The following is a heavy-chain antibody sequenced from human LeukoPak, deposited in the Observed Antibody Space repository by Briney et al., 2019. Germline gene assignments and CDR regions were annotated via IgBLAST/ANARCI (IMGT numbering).Heavy chain of an antibody. Sequence: SETLSLTCTVSGDSISSTSYYWGWVRQPPGKGLEWIGTIYYSGSTYYNPSLKSRVIMSVDTSKNQFSLKLSSVTAADTAVYYCARDRLQLQSWGQGTLVTVSS. CDR2: IYYSGST. CDR1: GDSISSTSYY. J-gene: IGHJ5*02. D-gene: IGHD1-1*01. V-gene: IGHV4-39*07. CDR3: ARDRLQLQS.